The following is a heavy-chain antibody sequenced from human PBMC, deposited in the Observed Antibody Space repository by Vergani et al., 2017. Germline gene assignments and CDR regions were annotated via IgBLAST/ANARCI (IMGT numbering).Heavy chain of an antibody. CDR1: GFTFSSYA. CDR3: ARYSVTNFSDVGWFDP. Sequence: QVRLVESGGGVVQPGRSLRLSCAASGFTFSSYAMHWVRQAPGKGLEWVAVISYDGSNKYYADSVKGRFTISRDNSKNTLYLQMNSQRAEDTAVYYCARYSVTNFSDVGWFDPWGQGTLVTVSS. CDR2: ISYDGSNK. D-gene: IGHD3-3*01. J-gene: IGHJ5*02. V-gene: IGHV3-30-3*01.